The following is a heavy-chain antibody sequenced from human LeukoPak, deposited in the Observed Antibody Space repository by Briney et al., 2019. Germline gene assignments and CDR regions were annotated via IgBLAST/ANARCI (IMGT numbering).Heavy chain of an antibody. CDR2: MRYDGINK. D-gene: IGHD3-22*01. J-gene: IGHJ3*02. V-gene: IGHV3-30*02. Sequence: GGSLRLSCAASRFTFSSCGVHWASQAPGKWLEWVAFMRYDGINKYYADSVKGRFTISRDNSRNTLYLQMNSLRAEDTAVYYCARDLRYYYDTIPGDAFDIWGQGTMDSVSS. CDR1: RFTFSSCG. CDR3: ARDLRYYYDTIPGDAFDI.